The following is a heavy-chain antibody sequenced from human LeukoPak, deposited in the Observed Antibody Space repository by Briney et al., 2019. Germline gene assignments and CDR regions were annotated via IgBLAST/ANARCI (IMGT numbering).Heavy chain of an antibody. CDR2: IYNRGST. D-gene: IGHD3-10*01. J-gene: IGHJ5*02. Sequence: PSETLSLTCTVSGGSISSGDYYWSWIRQPPGKGLEWIGYIYNRGSTNYNPSLKSRVTISVDTSKNQFSLKLSSVTAADTAVYYCAREDRRITMVRGVIDWFDPWGQGTLVTVSS. V-gene: IGHV4-30-4*01. CDR3: AREDRRITMVRGVIDWFDP. CDR1: GGSISSGDYY.